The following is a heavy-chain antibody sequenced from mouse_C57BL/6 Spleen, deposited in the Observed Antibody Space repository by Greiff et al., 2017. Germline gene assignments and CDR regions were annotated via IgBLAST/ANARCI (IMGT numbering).Heavy chain of an antibody. V-gene: IGHV1-54*01. D-gene: IGHD1-1*01. Sequence: QVQLKQSGAELVRPGTSVKVSCTASGYAFTHYLIEWVKQRPGQGLEWIGVINTGSGGTNYNEKFKGKATLTADKSSSTAYMQLSSLTSEDSAVSFGARGGGYGSSYYFDYWGQGTTLTVSS. CDR1: GYAFTHYL. CDR2: INTGSGGT. J-gene: IGHJ2*01. CDR3: ARGGGYGSSYYFDY.